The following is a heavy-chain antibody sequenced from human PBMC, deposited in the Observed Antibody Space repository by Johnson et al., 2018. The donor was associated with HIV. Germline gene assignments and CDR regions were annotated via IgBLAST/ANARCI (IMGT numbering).Heavy chain of an antibody. CDR2: INSDGSSR. Sequence: EVQLVESGGGLVQPGGSLRLSCAASGFTFSSFRMHWVRQVPGKGQVWASRINSDGSSRRYADSVKGRFTISRDNDKNSLYLQMNSLRAEDTAVYYCARNGLIPAAKGVAFDIWGHGTTVTVSS. CDR3: ARNGLIPAAKGVAFDI. CDR1: GFTFSSFR. V-gene: IGHV3-74*02. D-gene: IGHD2-2*01. J-gene: IGHJ3*02.